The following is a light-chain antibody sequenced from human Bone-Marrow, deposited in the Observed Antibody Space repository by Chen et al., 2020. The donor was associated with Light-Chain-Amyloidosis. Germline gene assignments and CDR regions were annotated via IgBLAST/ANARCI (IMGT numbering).Light chain of an antibody. CDR2: EDD. CDR3: QSYQGSSQGV. J-gene: IGLJ3*02. V-gene: IGLV6-57*01. CDR1: SGSIATNS. Sequence: NFMLTQHHSVSASPGKTVIISCTRSSGSIATNSVQWYQQRPGSSPTTVIYEDDQRPSGVPDRFSGSIDRSSNSASLTISGLKTEDEADYYCQSYQGSSQGVFGGGTKLTVL.